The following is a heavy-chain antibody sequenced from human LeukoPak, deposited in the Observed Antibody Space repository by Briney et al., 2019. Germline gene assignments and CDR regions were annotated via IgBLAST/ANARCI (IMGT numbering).Heavy chain of an antibody. J-gene: IGHJ4*02. D-gene: IGHD2-15*01. CDR2: INHSGST. V-gene: IGHV4-34*01. Sequence: SETLSLTSAVYGGSFSGYYWSWIRQPPGKGLEWIGEINHSGSTNYNPSLKSRVTISVDTSKNQFSLKLSSVTAADTAVYYCARGRRLSLIVVVVAATGSYFDYWGQGTLVTVSS. CDR1: GGSFSGYY. CDR3: ARGRRLSLIVVVVAATGSYFDY.